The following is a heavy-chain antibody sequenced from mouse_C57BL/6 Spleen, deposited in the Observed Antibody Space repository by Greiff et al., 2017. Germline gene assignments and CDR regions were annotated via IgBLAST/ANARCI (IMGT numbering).Heavy chain of an antibody. D-gene: IGHD1-1*01. CDR2: ISYDGSN. Sequence: EVKLQESGPGLVKPSQSLSLTCSVTGYSITSGYYWNWIRQFPGNKLEWMGYISYDGSNNYNPYLKNRISITRDTSKNQFFLKLNSVTTEDTATYYCARDYYGSSPYWYFDVWGTGTTVTVSS. J-gene: IGHJ1*03. CDR3: ARDYYGSSPYWYFDV. CDR1: GYSITSGYY. V-gene: IGHV3-6*01.